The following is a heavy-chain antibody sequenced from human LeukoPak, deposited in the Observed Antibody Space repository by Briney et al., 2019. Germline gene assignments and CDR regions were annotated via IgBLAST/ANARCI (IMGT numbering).Heavy chain of an antibody. CDR2: IYTSGSP. V-gene: IGHV4-4*07. Sequence: PSETLSLTCTVSGGSINSYYWGWIRQPAGKGLEWIGHIYTSGSPNYNPSLSSRVTMSVDTSKNRFSLRLNSVTAADTAVYYCATSRSIYCNTISCPNWFDPWGQGTLVTVSS. CDR1: GGSINSYY. J-gene: IGHJ5*02. CDR3: ATSRSIYCNTISCPNWFDP. D-gene: IGHD2-2*01.